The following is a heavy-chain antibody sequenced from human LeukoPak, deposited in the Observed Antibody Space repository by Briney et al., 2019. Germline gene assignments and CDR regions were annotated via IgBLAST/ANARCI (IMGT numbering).Heavy chain of an antibody. CDR1: GGSFSGYY. J-gene: IGHJ6*02. D-gene: IGHD5-18*01. Sequence: SETLSLTCAVYGGSFSGYYWSWIRQPPGKGLEWIGYIYYSGSTNYNPSLKSRVTISVDTSKNQFSLKLSSVTAADTAVYYCARLVPGGYSYGYRGWVPYGMDVWGQGTTVTVSS. CDR3: ARLVPGGYSYGYRGWVPYGMDV. V-gene: IGHV4-59*08. CDR2: IYYSGST.